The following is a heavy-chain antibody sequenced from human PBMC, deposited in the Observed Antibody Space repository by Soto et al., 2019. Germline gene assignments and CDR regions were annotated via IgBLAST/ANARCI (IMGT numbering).Heavy chain of an antibody. V-gene: IGHV3-30*18. J-gene: IGHJ3*02. CDR2: ISYDGSKN. D-gene: IGHD3-16*01. CDR3: AKEMVGVTFGTVAFDI. Sequence: QVQLVESAGGVVQPGRCLRLSCAASGFTFSSYGMHWVRQAPGKGLEWVPDISYDGSKNYYADSVKSRFTISRDNSKNTLYLQVNGLRAEDTAVYYCAKEMVGVTFGTVAFDIWGQGTMVTASS. CDR1: GFTFSSYG.